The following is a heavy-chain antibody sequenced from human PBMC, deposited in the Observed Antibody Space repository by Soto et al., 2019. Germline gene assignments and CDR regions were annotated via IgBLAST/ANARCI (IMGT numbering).Heavy chain of an antibody. CDR2: LNQGGSEK. V-gene: IGHV3-7*01. CDR1: GFTFSSDW. Sequence: EVQLVESGGGLVQPGGSLRLSCAASGFTFSSDWMSWVRQAPGKGLEWVANLNQGGSEKYYVDSVKGRFTISRDNAKNSLYLQMNSLRAEDTAVYSCARGRGTGQINYFDYWGQGTLVTVSS. D-gene: IGHD1-1*01. J-gene: IGHJ4*02. CDR3: ARGRGTGQINYFDY.